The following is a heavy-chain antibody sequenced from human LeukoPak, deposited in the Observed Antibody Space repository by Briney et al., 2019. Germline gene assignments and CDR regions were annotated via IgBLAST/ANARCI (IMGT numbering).Heavy chain of an antibody. Sequence: GGSLRLSCAVFGFIFSDCAIHWVRQASGKGLEWVGRIDTRDKGSATAYAASVRGRFAISRDDSASTAYLQMTGLETEDTAVYFCTRDGGSWSHLDYWGQGALVTVSS. CDR1: GFIFSDCA. V-gene: IGHV3-73*01. D-gene: IGHD2-15*01. CDR2: IDTRDKGSAT. CDR3: TRDGGSWSHLDY. J-gene: IGHJ4*02.